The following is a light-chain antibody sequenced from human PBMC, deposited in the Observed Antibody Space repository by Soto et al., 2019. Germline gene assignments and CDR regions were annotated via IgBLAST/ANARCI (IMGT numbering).Light chain of an antibody. CDR2: EVS. CDR1: SSDVGGYNY. V-gene: IGLV2-14*01. CDR3: SSYTSSSSV. Sequence: QSALTQPASVSGSPGQSITLSCTGTSSDVGGYNYVSWYQQHPGKAPKLMIYEVSNRPSGVSNRFSGSKSGNTASLTISGRQAEDEADYYCSSYTSSSSVFGGGTKLTVL. J-gene: IGLJ2*01.